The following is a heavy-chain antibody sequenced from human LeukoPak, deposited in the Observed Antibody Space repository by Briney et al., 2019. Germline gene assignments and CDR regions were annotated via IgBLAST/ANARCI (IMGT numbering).Heavy chain of an antibody. Sequence: ASVKVSCKASGYTFTSYAMHWVRQAPGQRLEWMGWINAGNGNTKYSQKFQGRVTITRDTSASTAYMELSSLRSEDTAVYYCARGPQYNRNDGPVDYWGQGNLVTVSS. D-gene: IGHD1-1*01. CDR2: INAGNGNT. CDR1: GYTFTSYA. J-gene: IGHJ4*02. CDR3: ARGPQYNRNDGPVDY. V-gene: IGHV1-3*01.